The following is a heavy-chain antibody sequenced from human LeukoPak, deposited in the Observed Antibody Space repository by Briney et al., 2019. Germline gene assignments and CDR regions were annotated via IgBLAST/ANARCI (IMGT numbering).Heavy chain of an antibody. CDR1: GYTFTSYD. D-gene: IGHD3-10*01. Sequence: GASVKVSRKASGYTFTSYDINWVRQATGQGLEWMGWMNPNSGNTGYAQKFQGRVTMTRNTSISTAYMELSSLRSEDTAVYYCARSFTTVMVRGAHYGMDVWGQGTTVTVSS. V-gene: IGHV1-8*01. J-gene: IGHJ6*02. CDR3: ARSFTTVMVRGAHYGMDV. CDR2: MNPNSGNT.